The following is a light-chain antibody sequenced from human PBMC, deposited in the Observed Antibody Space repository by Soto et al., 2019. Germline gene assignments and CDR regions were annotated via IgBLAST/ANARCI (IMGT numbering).Light chain of an antibody. Sequence: EIVLTQSPGTLSLSPGERATLSCRASQSVSSSYLAWYQQKPGQAPRLLIYGASSRATGIPDRFSGSGSVTDVSLTISRLKPEDFAVYYCQQYGSSPPTFGQGTKVEI. CDR2: GAS. V-gene: IGKV3-20*01. CDR3: QQYGSSPPT. CDR1: QSVSSSY. J-gene: IGKJ1*01.